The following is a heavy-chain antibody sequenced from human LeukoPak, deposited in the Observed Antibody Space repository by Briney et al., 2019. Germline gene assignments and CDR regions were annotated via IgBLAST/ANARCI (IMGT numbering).Heavy chain of an antibody. Sequence: GGSLRLSCAVSGITLSSYAMSWVRQAPGKGLEWVSGISGGGDSTYYADSVKGRFTISRDSSKNTLFLQMNSLRAEDTAVYYCARSHGSGSYYTPGYWGQGALVTVSS. CDR3: ARSHGSGSYYTPGY. CDR1: GITLSSYA. CDR2: ISGGGDST. J-gene: IGHJ4*02. D-gene: IGHD3-10*01. V-gene: IGHV3-23*01.